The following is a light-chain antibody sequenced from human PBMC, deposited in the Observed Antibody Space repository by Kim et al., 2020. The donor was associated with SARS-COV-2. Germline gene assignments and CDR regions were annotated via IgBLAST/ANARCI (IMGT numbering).Light chain of an antibody. Sequence: SPGERATLSGRASQSVSSNLARYQQKPGQAPRLLIYAASTRATGIQARFSGRGSGTEFTLTISSLQSEDFAVYYCQQYNNWPPYTFGQGTKVDIK. CDR2: AAS. CDR3: QQYNNWPPYT. J-gene: IGKJ2*01. V-gene: IGKV3-15*01. CDR1: QSVSSN.